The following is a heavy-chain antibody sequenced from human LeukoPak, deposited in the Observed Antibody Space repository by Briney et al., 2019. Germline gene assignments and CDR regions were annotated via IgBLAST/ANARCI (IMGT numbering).Heavy chain of an antibody. D-gene: IGHD5-12*01. CDR1: GFTFSNAW. V-gene: IGHV3-15*07. CDR2: IRSKADGGTT. Sequence: GGSLRLSCAASGFTFSNAWMNWVRQAPGKGLEWVGHIRSKADGGTTDYAAPVKGRFTISRDDSKNTLYLQMNSLKTEDTALYYCTTDQFLRSTTYYGMDVWGQGNTVTVSS. J-gene: IGHJ6*02. CDR3: TTDQFLRSTTYYGMDV.